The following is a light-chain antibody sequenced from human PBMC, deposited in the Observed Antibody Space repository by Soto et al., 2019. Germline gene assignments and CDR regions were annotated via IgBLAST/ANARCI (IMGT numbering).Light chain of an antibody. J-gene: IGKJ1*01. CDR3: QQYYNYFRT. V-gene: IGKV1-5*03. CDR1: QSISNW. CDR2: KAS. Sequence: DIQMTQSPSTLSASVGDRVTITCRASQSISNWMAWYQQKPGKAPKILIYKASTLESGVPSRFSGSGSGTEFTLTISSLQHDDFATYYCQQYYNYFRTFGQGTKVEIK.